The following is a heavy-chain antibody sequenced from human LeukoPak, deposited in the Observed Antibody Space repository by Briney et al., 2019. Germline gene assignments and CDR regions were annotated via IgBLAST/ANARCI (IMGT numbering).Heavy chain of an antibody. D-gene: IGHD6-13*01. CDR3: ARSYGYSSSWYGSDWFDP. V-gene: IGHV4-61*02. J-gene: IGHJ5*02. CDR1: GGSISSGSYY. CDR2: IYTSGST. Sequence: SSQTLSLTCTVSGGSISSGSYYWRWIRQPAGKGLEWIGRIYTSGSTNYNPSLKSRVTISVDTSKNQCTLKLSSVTAADTAVYYCARSYGYSSSWYGSDWFDPWGQGTLVTVSS.